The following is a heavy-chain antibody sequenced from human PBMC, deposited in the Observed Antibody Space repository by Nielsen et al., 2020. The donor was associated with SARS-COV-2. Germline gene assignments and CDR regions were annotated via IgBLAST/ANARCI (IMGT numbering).Heavy chain of an antibody. J-gene: IGHJ4*02. CDR3: ATNFAIFGVVTPFDY. V-gene: IGHV1-24*01. CDR1: GYTFTSYA. D-gene: IGHD3-3*01. Sequence: ASVKVSCKASGYTFTSYAISWVRQAPGQGLEWMGGFDPEDGETIYAQKFQGRVTMTEDTSTDTAYMELSGLRSEDTAVYYCATNFAIFGVVTPFDYWGQGTLVTVSS. CDR2: FDPEDGET.